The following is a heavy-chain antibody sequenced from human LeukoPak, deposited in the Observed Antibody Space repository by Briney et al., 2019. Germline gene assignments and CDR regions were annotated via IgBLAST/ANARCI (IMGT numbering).Heavy chain of an antibody. CDR2: VNPNSGNT. V-gene: IGHV1-8*03. D-gene: IGHD2-21*02. Sequence: ASVKVSCKASGYTFTSYDINWVRQATGQGLEWMGYVNPNSGNTGYAQNFQGRVTITRTTSISTAYMEVSGLRSDDTAAYYCARDPHPCGGDCYTNGAFDIWGQGTLVTVS. J-gene: IGHJ3*02. CDR1: GYTFTSYD. CDR3: ARDPHPCGGDCYTNGAFDI.